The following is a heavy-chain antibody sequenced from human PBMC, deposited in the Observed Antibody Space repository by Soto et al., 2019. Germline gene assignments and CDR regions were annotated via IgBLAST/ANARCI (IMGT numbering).Heavy chain of an antibody. V-gene: IGHV3-13*01. Sequence: QLVASGGGLVQPGGSLRLSCVASGFILSTHDLHWVRDTPGEGLEWVSGIGTVGDTFYGASVKGRFTISRDTSKNTLYLQMNTLRPEDTAVYYCVKDHLMNTVTTGGYWGQGTLVTVSS. CDR3: VKDHLMNTVTTGGY. J-gene: IGHJ4*02. D-gene: IGHD4-17*01. CDR1: GFILSTHD. CDR2: IGTVGDT.